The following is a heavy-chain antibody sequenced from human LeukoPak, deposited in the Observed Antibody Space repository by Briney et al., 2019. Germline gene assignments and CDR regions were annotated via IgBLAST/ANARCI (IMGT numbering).Heavy chain of an antibody. CDR3: ARDVVGIYCSSTSCYGMDV. V-gene: IGHV3-7*01. J-gene: IGHJ6*02. CDR1: RFTLSTYW. CDR2: IKQDGSQE. D-gene: IGHD2-2*01. Sequence: GGSLRLSCAASRFTLSTYWMSWVRQAPGKGLEWVAHIKQDGSQEYYVDSVKGRFTISRDSAKNSLYLQMNSLRAEDTAVYYCARDVVGIYCSSTSCYGMDVWGQGTTVTVSS.